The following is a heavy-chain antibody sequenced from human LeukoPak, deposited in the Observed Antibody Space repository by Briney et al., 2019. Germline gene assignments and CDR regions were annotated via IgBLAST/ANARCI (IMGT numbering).Heavy chain of an antibody. Sequence: GGSLRLSCAASGFTFSSYAMHWVRQAPGKGLEWVAVISYDGSNKYYADPVKGRFTISRDNSKNTLYLQMNSLRAEDTAVYYCARGSCSSGYYNTDSWGQGTLVTVSS. CDR3: ARGSCSSGYYNTDS. J-gene: IGHJ4*02. CDR1: GFTFSSYA. CDR2: ISYDGSNK. D-gene: IGHD3-22*01. V-gene: IGHV3-30-3*01.